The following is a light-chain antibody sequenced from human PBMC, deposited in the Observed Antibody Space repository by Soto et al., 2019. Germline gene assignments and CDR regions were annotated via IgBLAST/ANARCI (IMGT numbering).Light chain of an antibody. V-gene: IGKV3-15*01. CDR2: GAS. CDR1: QSVSNH. CDR3: QHVFSWPRT. J-gene: IGKJ1*01. Sequence: EVVMTQSPATLSVSPGEGATLSCRASQSVSNHLAWYQQRPGQAPRVLIYGASTRATGIPARFSGSGAGTEFTLTISGLQSEDFALDYWQHVFSWPRTFGQGTQVEIK.